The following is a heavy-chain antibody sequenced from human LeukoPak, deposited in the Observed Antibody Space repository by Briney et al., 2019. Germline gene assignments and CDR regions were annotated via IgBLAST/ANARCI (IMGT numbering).Heavy chain of an antibody. J-gene: IGHJ4*02. V-gene: IGHV1-18*01. CDR2: ISAYNGNT. CDR3: AREVAMIVPIRGFDY. CDR1: GYTFTSYG. Sequence: ASVKVSCKASGYTFTSYGISWVRQAPGQGLEWMGWISAYNGNTNYAQKLQGRVTMTTDTSTSTAYMELRSLRSDDTAVYYCAREVAMIVPIRGFDYWGQGTLVTVTS. D-gene: IGHD3-22*01.